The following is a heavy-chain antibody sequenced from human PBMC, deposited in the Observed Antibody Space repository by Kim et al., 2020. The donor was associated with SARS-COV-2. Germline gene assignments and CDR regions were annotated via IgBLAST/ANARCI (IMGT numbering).Heavy chain of an antibody. CDR2: ISGSGGST. CDR1: GFTFSSYA. Sequence: GGSLRLSCAASGFTFSSYAMSWVRQAPGKGLEWVSAISGSGGSTYYADSVKGRFTISRDNSKNTLYLQMNSLRAEDTTVYYCAKDHLTMVRGVIKGYFQHWGQGTLVTVSS. CDR3: AKDHLTMVRGVIKGYFQH. J-gene: IGHJ1*01. V-gene: IGHV3-23*01. D-gene: IGHD3-10*01.